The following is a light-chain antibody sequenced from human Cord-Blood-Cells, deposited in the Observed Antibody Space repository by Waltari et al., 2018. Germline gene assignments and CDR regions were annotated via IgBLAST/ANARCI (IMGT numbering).Light chain of an antibody. Sequence: QSALTQPASVSGSPGQSITISCTGTSSDVGGYNYVPWYQQHPGKAPKLIIYDVSKPPSGVSKRLSGSKSGHTASLTISWLPAEDEADYYCSSYTSSSTVVFGGGTKLTVL. CDR2: DVS. J-gene: IGLJ2*01. CDR1: SSDVGGYNY. CDR3: SSYTSSSTVV. V-gene: IGLV2-14*01.